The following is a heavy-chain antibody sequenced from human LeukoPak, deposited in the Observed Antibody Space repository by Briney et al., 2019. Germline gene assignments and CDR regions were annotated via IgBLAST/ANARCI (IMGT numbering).Heavy chain of an antibody. CDR2: INTNTGNP. V-gene: IGHV7-4-1*02. CDR1: GYTFTGYY. CDR3: ARAAAGYYFDY. J-gene: IGHJ4*02. Sequence: GASVKVSCKASGYTFTGYYMHWVRQAPGQGLEWMGWINTNTGNPTYAQGFTGRFVFSSDTSVSTAYLQISSLKAEDTAVYYCARAAAGYYFDYWGQGTLVTVSS. D-gene: IGHD6-13*01.